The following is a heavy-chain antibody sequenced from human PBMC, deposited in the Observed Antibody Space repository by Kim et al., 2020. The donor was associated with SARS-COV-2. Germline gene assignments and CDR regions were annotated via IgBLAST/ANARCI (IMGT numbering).Heavy chain of an antibody. Sequence: GGSLRLSCAASGFTFSDYYMSWIRQAPGKGLEWVSYISSSSSYTNYADAVKGRFTISSDNAKNSLYLQMNSLRADDTAVYYCARVGYDYVWGSYRDYYYYYGMDVWGQGTTVTVSS. J-gene: IGHJ6*02. D-gene: IGHD3-16*02. CDR3: ARVGYDYVWGSYRDYYYYYGMDV. CDR2: ISSSSSYT. CDR1: GFTFSDYY. V-gene: IGHV3-11*05.